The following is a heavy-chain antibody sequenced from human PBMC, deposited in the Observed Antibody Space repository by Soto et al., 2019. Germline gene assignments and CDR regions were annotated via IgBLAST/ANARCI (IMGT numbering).Heavy chain of an antibody. D-gene: IGHD3-3*01. V-gene: IGHV3-49*03. CDR3: TSTIFGVVIPGGYYYGMDV. CDR2: IRSKVYGGTT. J-gene: IGHJ6*02. Sequence: PGGSLRLSCIASGFTFCDYAMSWFRQAPGKGLEWVGFIRSKVYGGTTEYAASVKGRFTISRDDSISIAYLQMNSLKTEDTAVYYCTSTIFGVVIPGGYYYGMDVWGQGTTVTVSS. CDR1: GFTFCDYA.